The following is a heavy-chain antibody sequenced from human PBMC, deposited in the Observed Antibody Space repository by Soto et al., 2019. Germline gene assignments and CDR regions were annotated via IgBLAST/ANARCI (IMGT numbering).Heavy chain of an antibody. CDR2: ISGSGGST. V-gene: IGHV3-23*01. CDR3: AREPRRGYCSSTSCHRYYGMDV. Sequence: GGSLRLSCAASGFTFSSYAMSWVRQAPGKGLEWVSAISGSGGSTYYADSVKGRFTISRDNSKNTLYLQMNSLRAEDTAVYYCAREPRRGYCSSTSCHRYYGMDVWGQGTTVTVSS. J-gene: IGHJ6*02. D-gene: IGHD2-2*01. CDR1: GFTFSSYA.